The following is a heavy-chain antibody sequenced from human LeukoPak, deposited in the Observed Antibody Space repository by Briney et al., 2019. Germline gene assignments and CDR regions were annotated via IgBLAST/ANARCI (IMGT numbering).Heavy chain of an antibody. Sequence: PSGTLSLTCTVSGGSISSYYWSWIRQPPGKGLEWIGYIYYSGSTNYNPSLKSRVTISVDTSKNQFSLKLSSVTAADTAVYYCARTSIAARRAFDYWGQGTLVTVSS. D-gene: IGHD6-6*01. CDR2: IYYSGST. J-gene: IGHJ4*02. CDR3: ARTSIAARRAFDY. V-gene: IGHV4-59*01. CDR1: GGSISSYY.